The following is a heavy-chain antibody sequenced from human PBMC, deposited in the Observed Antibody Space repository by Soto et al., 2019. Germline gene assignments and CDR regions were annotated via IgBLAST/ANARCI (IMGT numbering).Heavy chain of an antibody. CDR2: IIPIFGTA. Sequence: GASVKVSCKASGGTFSSYAISWVRQAPGQGLEWMGGIIPIFGTANYAQKFQGRVTITAGESTSTAYMELSSLRSEDTAVYYCASGNLPYGDYADDYWGQGTLVTVSS. CDR1: GGTFSSYA. J-gene: IGHJ4*02. CDR3: ASGNLPYGDYADDY. D-gene: IGHD4-17*01. V-gene: IGHV1-69*13.